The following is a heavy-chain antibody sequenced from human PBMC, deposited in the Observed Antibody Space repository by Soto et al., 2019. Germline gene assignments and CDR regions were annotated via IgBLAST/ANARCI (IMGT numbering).Heavy chain of an antibody. Sequence: PSETLSLTCTVSGGSISSGGYYWSWIRQHPGKGLEWIGYIYYSGSTYYNPSLKSRVTISVDTSKNQFSLKLSSVTAADTAVYYCARERRYCSSTSCYAGGYGMDVWGQGTTVTVSS. J-gene: IGHJ6*02. CDR2: IYYSGST. V-gene: IGHV4-31*03. D-gene: IGHD2-2*01. CDR1: GGSISSGGYY. CDR3: ARERRYCSSTSCYAGGYGMDV.